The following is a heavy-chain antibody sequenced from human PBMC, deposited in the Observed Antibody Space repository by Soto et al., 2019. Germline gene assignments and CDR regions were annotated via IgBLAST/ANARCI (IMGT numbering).Heavy chain of an antibody. J-gene: IGHJ3*02. CDR3: AREGQQLAARAFDI. D-gene: IGHD6-13*01. V-gene: IGHV4-4*02. CDR1: GGSISSSNW. CDR2: IYHSGST. Sequence: SETLSLTCAVSGGSISSSNWWSWVRQPPGKGLEWIGEIYHSGSTNYNPSLKSRVTIAVDKSKNQFSLKLSSVTAADTAVYYCAREGQQLAARAFDIWGQGTMVTVSS.